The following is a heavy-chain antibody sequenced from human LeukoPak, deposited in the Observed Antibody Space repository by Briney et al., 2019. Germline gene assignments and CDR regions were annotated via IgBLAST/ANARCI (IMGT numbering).Heavy chain of an antibody. Sequence: PGRSLRLSCAASGFTFSSYGMHWVRQAPGKGLEWVAVISYDGSNKYYADSVEGRFTISRDNSKNTLYLQMNSLRAEDTAVYYCANADPGYCSSTSCPSGFDYWGQGTLVTVSS. CDR3: ANADPGYCSSTSCPSGFDY. CDR2: ISYDGSNK. V-gene: IGHV3-30*18. CDR1: GFTFSSYG. J-gene: IGHJ4*02. D-gene: IGHD2-2*01.